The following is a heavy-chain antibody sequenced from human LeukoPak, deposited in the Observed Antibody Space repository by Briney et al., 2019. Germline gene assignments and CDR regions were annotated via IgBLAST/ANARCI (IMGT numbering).Heavy chain of an antibody. D-gene: IGHD3-22*01. CDR2: IYYSGNT. CDR1: GGSIRSTTYY. CDR3: ARAPHFFDTSGSRYYFDY. Sequence: PSETLSLTCTVSGGSIRSTTYYWGWIRQPPGKGLEWIGSIYYSGNTYYSPSLMSRVTISVDTSKNQFSLNLSSVTAADTAVYYCARAPHFFDTSGSRYYFDYWGQGALVTVSS. V-gene: IGHV4-39*07. J-gene: IGHJ4*02.